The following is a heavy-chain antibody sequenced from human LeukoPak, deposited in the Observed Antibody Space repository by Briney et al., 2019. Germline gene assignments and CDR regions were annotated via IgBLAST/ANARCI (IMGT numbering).Heavy chain of an antibody. Sequence: LSLTCAVYGGSFSGYYWSWIRQAPGKGLEWVSYISSSSSYTNYADSVKGRFTISRDNAKNSLYLQMNSPRAEDTAVYYCARLAAMVPIDYWGQGTLVTVSS. V-gene: IGHV3-11*03. CDR2: ISSSSSYT. J-gene: IGHJ4*02. D-gene: IGHD5-18*01. CDR1: GGSFSGYY. CDR3: ARLAAMVPIDY.